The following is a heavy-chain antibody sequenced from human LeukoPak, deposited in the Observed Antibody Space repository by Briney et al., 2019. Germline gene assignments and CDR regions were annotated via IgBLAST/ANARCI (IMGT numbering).Heavy chain of an antibody. CDR1: GYTFTGYH. Sequence: ASVKVSCKASGYTFTGYHMHWVRQAPGQGLEWMGIINPSGGSTSYAQKFQGRVTMTRDTSTSTVYMELSSLRSEDTAVYYCARDRAAAGLGGMDPNWFDPWGQGTLVTVSS. D-gene: IGHD6-13*01. CDR2: INPSGGST. J-gene: IGHJ5*02. CDR3: ARDRAAAGLGGMDPNWFDP. V-gene: IGHV1-46*01.